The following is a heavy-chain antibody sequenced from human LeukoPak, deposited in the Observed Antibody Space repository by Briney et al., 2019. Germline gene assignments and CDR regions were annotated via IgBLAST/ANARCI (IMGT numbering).Heavy chain of an antibody. CDR2: INHSGST. CDR1: GGSFSGYY. Sequence: SSETLSLTCAVYGGSFSGYYWSWIRQPPGKGLEWIGEINHSGSTNYNPSLKSRVTISVDTSKNQFSLKLSSVTAADTAVYYCARHFGVVILTGYYFDYWGQGTLVTVSS. D-gene: IGHD3-3*01. CDR3: ARHFGVVILTGYYFDY. J-gene: IGHJ4*02. V-gene: IGHV4-34*01.